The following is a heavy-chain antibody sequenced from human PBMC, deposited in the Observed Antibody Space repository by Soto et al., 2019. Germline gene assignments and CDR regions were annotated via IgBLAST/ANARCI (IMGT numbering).Heavy chain of an antibody. CDR2: VYYSGST. D-gene: IGHD3-10*01. J-gene: IGHJ4*02. V-gene: IGHV4-59*11. Sequence: QVRLQESGQGLVKPSETLSLTCVVSGGTISGHYWSWIRQPPGKGLEWIGYVYYSGSTNYNPSLKSRGTMSVDTPKNQFSLKVSSVTAADTAVYYCARTGVDFYFDFWAQGTLVTVSS. CDR3: ARTGVDFYFDF. CDR1: GGTISGHY.